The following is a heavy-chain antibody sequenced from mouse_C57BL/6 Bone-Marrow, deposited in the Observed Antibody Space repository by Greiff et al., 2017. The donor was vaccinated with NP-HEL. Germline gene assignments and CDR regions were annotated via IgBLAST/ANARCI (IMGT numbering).Heavy chain of an antibody. CDR1: GFTFSSYA. D-gene: IGHD3-1*01. J-gene: IGHJ2*01. CDR3: ARDRGDSDYFDY. CDR2: ISDGGSYT. Sequence: EVQLQESGGGLVKPGGSLKLSCAASGFTFSSYAMSWVRQTPEKRLEWVATISDGGSYTYYPDNVKGRFTISRDNAKNNLYLQMSHLKSEDTAMYYCARDRGDSDYFDYWGQGTTLTVSS. V-gene: IGHV5-4*01.